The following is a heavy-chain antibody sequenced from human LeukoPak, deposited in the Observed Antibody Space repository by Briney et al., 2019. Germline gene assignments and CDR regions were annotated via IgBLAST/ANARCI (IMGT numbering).Heavy chain of an antibody. D-gene: IGHD6-19*01. CDR2: IRFDGGYQ. V-gene: IGHV3-30*02. CDR3: AKDQMEWLVSPEAFDL. Sequence: GGSLRLSCTASKFTFSNYGMHWVRQAPGKGLEWVASIRFDGGYQYYADSVKGRFTISRDNSKNTLSLQMNSLRAEDTAIYCCAKDQMEWLVSPEAFDLWGQGTMVTVSS. J-gene: IGHJ3*01. CDR1: KFTFSNYG.